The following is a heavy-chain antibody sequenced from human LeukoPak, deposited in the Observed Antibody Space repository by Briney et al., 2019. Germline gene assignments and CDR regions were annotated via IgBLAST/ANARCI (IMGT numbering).Heavy chain of an antibody. CDR2: VYYSGST. CDR1: GGSISSSSYY. V-gene: IGHV4-39*01. D-gene: IGHD3-9*01. Sequence: SETLSLTCTVSGGSISSSSYYWGWIRQPPGKGLEWIGRVYYSGSTYYNPSLKSRVTISVDTSKNQFSLKLSSETAADTAVYYCARHSSPDYDILTGYYNPYYFDYWGQGTLVTVSS. CDR3: ARHSSPDYDILTGYYNPYYFDY. J-gene: IGHJ4*02.